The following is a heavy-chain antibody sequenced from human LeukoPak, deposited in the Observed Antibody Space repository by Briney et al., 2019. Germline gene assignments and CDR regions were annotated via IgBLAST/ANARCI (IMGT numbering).Heavy chain of an antibody. D-gene: IGHD1-26*01. Sequence: PSETLSLTCSVSGGSVSSGSYYWSWIRQPPGKGLEWIGYIYYSGSTNYNPSLKSRVTISVDTSKDQFSLKVSSVTAADTAVYYCARHDEIHSGNYPFDYWGQGTLVNVSS. CDR3: ARHDEIHSGNYPFDY. V-gene: IGHV4-61*01. J-gene: IGHJ4*02. CDR2: IYYSGST. CDR1: GGSVSSGSYY.